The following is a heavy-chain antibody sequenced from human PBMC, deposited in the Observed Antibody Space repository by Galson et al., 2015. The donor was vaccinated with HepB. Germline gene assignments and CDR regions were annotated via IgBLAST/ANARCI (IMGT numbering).Heavy chain of an antibody. CDR2: ISSSGSTI. D-gene: IGHD3-3*01. Sequence: LRLSCAASGFTFSDYYMSWIRQAPGKGLEWVSYISSSGSTIYYADSVKGRFTISRDNAKNSLYLQMNSLRAEDTAVYYCARDRPADFWSGYLVGDVWGKGTTVTVSS. V-gene: IGHV3-11*01. CDR3: ARDRPADFWSGYLVGDV. CDR1: GFTFSDYY. J-gene: IGHJ6*04.